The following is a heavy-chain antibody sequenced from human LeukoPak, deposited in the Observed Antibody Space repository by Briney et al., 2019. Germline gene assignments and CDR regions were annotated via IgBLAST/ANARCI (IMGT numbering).Heavy chain of an antibody. D-gene: IGHD2-21*02. CDR2: ISWNSGSR. CDR3: AKGVTGNYFDY. J-gene: IGHJ4*02. V-gene: IGHV3-9*01. Sequence: GGSLRLSCAASGFTFDDYAMHWVRQAPGKGLEWVSGISWNSGSRGYADSVKGRFTISRDNTKNSLYLQMNSLRAEDTALYYCAKGVTGNYFDYWGRGTLVTVSS. CDR1: GFTFDDYA.